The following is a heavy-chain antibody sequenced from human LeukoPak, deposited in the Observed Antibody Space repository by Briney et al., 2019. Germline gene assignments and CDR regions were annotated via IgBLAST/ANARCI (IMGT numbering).Heavy chain of an antibody. D-gene: IGHD3-16*01. J-gene: IGHJ5*02. CDR1: GYTFTGYY. CDR3: ARDRGSFTFGGVIEANWFDP. V-gene: IGHV1-2*02. Sequence: ASVKVSCKASGYTFTGYYMHWVRQAPGQGLAWMGWINPNSGGTNYAQKFQGRVTMTRDTSISTAYMELSRLRSDDTAVYYCARDRGSFTFGGVIEANWFDPWGQGTLVTVSS. CDR2: INPNSGGT.